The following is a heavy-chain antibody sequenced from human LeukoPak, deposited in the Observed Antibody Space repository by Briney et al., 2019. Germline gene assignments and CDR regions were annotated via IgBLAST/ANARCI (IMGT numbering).Heavy chain of an antibody. D-gene: IGHD1-26*01. CDR1: GFTFSSYG. Sequence: GGSLRLSCAASGFTFSSYGMHWVRQAPGKGLEWVAFIRYDGSNKYYADSVKGRFTISRDNSKNTLYPQMNSLRAEDTAVYYCAKDRWDLGYWGQGTLVTVSS. CDR2: IRYDGSNK. V-gene: IGHV3-30*02. J-gene: IGHJ4*02. CDR3: AKDRWDLGY.